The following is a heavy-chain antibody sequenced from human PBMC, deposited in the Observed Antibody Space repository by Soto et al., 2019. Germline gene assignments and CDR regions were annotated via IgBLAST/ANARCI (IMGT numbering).Heavy chain of an antibody. CDR2: INTYNGNT. D-gene: IGHD3-16*01. CDR3: AMVDVYVTPSPQDV. J-gene: IGHJ6*02. Sequence: QVQLVQSRAEVKNPGASVKVSCKASGYSFTRYGIAWARQAPGQGLEWMGWINTYNGNTNYAQNLHGRVTLTTDTSTRTAYMELTSLRSNDTAIYYCAMVDVYVTPSPQDVWGQGTTVIVSS. CDR1: GYSFTRYG. V-gene: IGHV1-18*01.